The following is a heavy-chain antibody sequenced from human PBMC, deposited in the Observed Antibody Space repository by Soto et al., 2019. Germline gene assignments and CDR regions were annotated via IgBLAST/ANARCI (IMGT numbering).Heavy chain of an antibody. V-gene: IGHV3-7*01. J-gene: IGHJ4*02. D-gene: IGHD3-10*01. Sequence: GGSLRLSCAASGFTFSSYWMSWVRQAPGKGLEWVANIKQDGSEKYYVDSVKGRFTISRDNAKNSLYLQMNSLRAEDTAVYYCARESGFGELWKGSDYWGQGTLVTVSS. CDR2: IKQDGSEK. CDR3: ARESGFGELWKGSDY. CDR1: GFTFSSYW.